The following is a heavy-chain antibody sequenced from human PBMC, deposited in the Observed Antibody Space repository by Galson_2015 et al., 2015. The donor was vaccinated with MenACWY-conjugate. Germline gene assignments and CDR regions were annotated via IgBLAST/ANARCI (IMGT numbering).Heavy chain of an antibody. Sequence: SCKASGGTFSSYAISWVRQAPGQGLEWMGGIIPIFGTANYAQKFQGRVTITADESTSTAYMELSSLRSEDTAVYYCAGDFDYYDSSGYYHFDYWGQGTLVTVSS. J-gene: IGHJ4*02. CDR2: IIPIFGTA. D-gene: IGHD3-22*01. CDR3: AGDFDYYDSSGYYHFDY. V-gene: IGHV1-69*01. CDR1: GGTFSSYA.